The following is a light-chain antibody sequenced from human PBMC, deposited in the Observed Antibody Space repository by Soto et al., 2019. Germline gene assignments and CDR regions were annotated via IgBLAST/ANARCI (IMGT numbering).Light chain of an antibody. CDR3: ASYTTSSTYV. V-gene: IGLV2-14*03. Sequence: VLTQPASVSGSPGQSIAISCTGTSSDVGAFNYVSWYQQHPGKAPKFMIFDVSSRPSGVSDRFSGSKSGNTASLTISGLQTEDEADYYCASYTTSSTYVFGTGTKVTVL. CDR2: DVS. J-gene: IGLJ1*01. CDR1: SSDVGAFNY.